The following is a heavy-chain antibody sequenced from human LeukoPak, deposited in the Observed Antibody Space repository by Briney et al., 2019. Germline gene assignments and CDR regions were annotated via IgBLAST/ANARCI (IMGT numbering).Heavy chain of an antibody. CDR3: ARAPDIVVVPAANDY. Sequence: GGSLRLSCAASGFTFSSYSMNWVRQAPGKGLEWVSSISSSGSYIYYADSVKGRFTISRDNAKNSLYLQMNSLRAEDTAVYYCARAPDIVVVPAANDYWGQGTLVTVSS. D-gene: IGHD2-2*01. V-gene: IGHV3-21*01. J-gene: IGHJ4*02. CDR2: ISSSGSYI. CDR1: GFTFSSYS.